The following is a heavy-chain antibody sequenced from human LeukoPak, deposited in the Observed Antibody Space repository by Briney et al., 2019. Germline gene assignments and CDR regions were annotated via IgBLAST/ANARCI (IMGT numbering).Heavy chain of an antibody. V-gene: IGHV1-69*04. CDR2: ISPNIGLA. D-gene: IGHD4-17*01. CDR1: GGTFISDA. CDR3: TRYNGDYPRSHAKMPLDS. J-gene: IGHJ5*01. Sequence: SVRVSCKASGGTFISDAINWVRQAPGQGLEWMGRISPNIGLASYAQKFQGRLTITTDRATSTAYMEVRSLRSDDTAVYYCTRYNGDYPRSHAKMPLDSGSLGTLVTV.